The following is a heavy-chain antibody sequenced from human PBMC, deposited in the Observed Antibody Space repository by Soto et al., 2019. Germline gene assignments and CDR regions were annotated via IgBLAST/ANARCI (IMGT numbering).Heavy chain of an antibody. D-gene: IGHD2-2*01. CDR3: ARGVPAAMEYDGMDV. J-gene: IGHJ6*02. CDR2: IYSAGNT. V-gene: IGHV3-53*01. Sequence: PGGSLRLSCAASGFTFSSYSMNWVRQAPGKGLEWVSVIYSAGNTYYADSVKGRFTISRDNSKNTLYLQMDSLRAEDTALYYCARGVPAAMEYDGMDVWGQGTTVTVSS. CDR1: GFTFSSYS.